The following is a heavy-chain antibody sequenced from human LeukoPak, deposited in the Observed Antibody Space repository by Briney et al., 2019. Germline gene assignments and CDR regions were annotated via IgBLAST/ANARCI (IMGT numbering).Heavy chain of an antibody. Sequence: ISPAASDTRYSPSFQRQVTISADKSISTAYLQWSSLKASDTAMYYCARPLYDSTTDAFDIWGQGTMVTVSS. CDR2: ISPAASDT. D-gene: IGHD3-22*01. J-gene: IGHJ3*02. CDR3: ARPLYDSTTDAFDI. V-gene: IGHV5-51*01.